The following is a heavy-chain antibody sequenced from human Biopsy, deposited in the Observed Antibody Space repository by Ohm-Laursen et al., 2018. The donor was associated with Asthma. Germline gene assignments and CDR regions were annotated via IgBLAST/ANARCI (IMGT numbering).Heavy chain of an antibody. CDR3: AKDVFPGWELRRGPDY. D-gene: IGHD1-26*01. V-gene: IGHV3-30*18. Sequence: SLRLSCSASGFSLSDYGMHWVRQSPGKGLDWVAVISFDGSNKNYTDSVKGRFTISRDNSRNTLHLQMNSLRAEDTAVYYCAKDVFPGWELRRGPDYWGQGTLVTVSS. CDR2: ISFDGSNK. J-gene: IGHJ4*02. CDR1: GFSLSDYG.